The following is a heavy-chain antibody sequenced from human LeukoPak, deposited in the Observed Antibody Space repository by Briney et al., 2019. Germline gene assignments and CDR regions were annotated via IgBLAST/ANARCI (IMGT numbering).Heavy chain of an antibody. J-gene: IGHJ3*02. V-gene: IGHV3-7*01. D-gene: IGHD2-15*01. Sequence: GGSLRLSCAASGFTFSSYWMSWVRQAPGKGLEWVANIKQDGSEKYYVDSVKGRFTISRDNAKNSLYLQMNSLRAEDTAVYYCARGVVVVAARRGESNDAFDIWGQGTMVTVSS. CDR3: ARGVVVVAARRGESNDAFDI. CDR1: GFTFSSYW. CDR2: IKQDGSEK.